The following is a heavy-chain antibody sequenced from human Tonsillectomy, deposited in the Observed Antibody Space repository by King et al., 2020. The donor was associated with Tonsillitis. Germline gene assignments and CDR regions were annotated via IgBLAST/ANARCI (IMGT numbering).Heavy chain of an antibody. V-gene: IGHV4-39*01. Sequence: QLQESGPGLVKPSETLSLTCTVSGGSVSSSSFYWGWIRQPPGKGLEWIGYILYSESTYYNPSLKSRVTISVDTSKNQFSLKLSSVTAADPAVYYCARHWGGTVTTPYFFDFWGQGALVTVSS. CDR3: ARHWGGTVTTPYFFDF. D-gene: IGHD4-17*01. CDR2: ILYSEST. J-gene: IGHJ4*02. CDR1: GGSVSSSSFY.